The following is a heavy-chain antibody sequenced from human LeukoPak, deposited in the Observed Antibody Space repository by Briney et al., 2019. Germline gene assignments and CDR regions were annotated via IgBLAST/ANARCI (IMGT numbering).Heavy chain of an antibody. CDR3: ARHAYYGSGSPFNY. J-gene: IGHJ4*02. CDR1: GYSFTTDW. V-gene: IGHV5-51*01. CDR2: IYPGDSDT. Sequence: GESLKISCKGSGYSFTTDWTGWARQMPGKGLDWMGIIYPGDSDTRYSPSFQGQVTISADKSIGTAYVQWSSLKASDTAMYYCARHAYYGSGSPFNYWGQGTLVTVSS. D-gene: IGHD3-10*01.